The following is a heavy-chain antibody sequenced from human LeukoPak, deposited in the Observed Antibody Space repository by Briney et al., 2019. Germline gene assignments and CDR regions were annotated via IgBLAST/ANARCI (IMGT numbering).Heavy chain of an antibody. CDR3: VRMNYVSSGWGAPFDH. CDR2: ISRGGNSI. Sequence: GGSLRLSCAASGFTFSSYSMNWVRQAPGKGLEWVSSISRGGNSIYYTDSVKGRFTISRDNAKNSLYLQMNSLRAEDTALYYCVRMNYVSSGWGAPFDHWGQGTLVTVSS. J-gene: IGHJ4*02. V-gene: IGHV3-48*04. D-gene: IGHD1-7*01. CDR1: GFTFSSYS.